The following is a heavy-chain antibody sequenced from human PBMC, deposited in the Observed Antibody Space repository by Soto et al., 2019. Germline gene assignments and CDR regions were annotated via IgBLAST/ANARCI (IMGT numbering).Heavy chain of an antibody. V-gene: IGHV1-18*01. D-gene: IGHD6-13*01. CDR2: ISAYNGNT. CDR3: ARDGHSSSWYVWFDP. CDR1: GYTFTSYG. J-gene: IGHJ5*02. Sequence: QVQLVQSGAEVKKPGASVKVSCKASGYTFTSYGISWVRQAPGQGLEWMGWISAYNGNTNYAQKLQGRVTMTTDTSTSTAYEELRSLRSDDTAVYYCARDGHSSSWYVWFDPWGQGTLVTVSS.